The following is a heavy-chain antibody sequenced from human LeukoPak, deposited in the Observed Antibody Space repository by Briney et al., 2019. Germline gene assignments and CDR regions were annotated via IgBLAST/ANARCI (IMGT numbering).Heavy chain of an antibody. J-gene: IGHJ3*02. CDR1: GGSFSGYY. D-gene: IGHD6-13*01. Sequence: SETLPLTCAVYGGSFSGYYWSWIRQPPGKGLEWIGEINHSGSTNYNPSLKSRVTISVDTSKNQFSLKLSSVTAADTAVYYCASGSSSSWHPDAFDIWGQGTMVTVSS. V-gene: IGHV4-34*01. CDR2: INHSGST. CDR3: ASGSSSSWHPDAFDI.